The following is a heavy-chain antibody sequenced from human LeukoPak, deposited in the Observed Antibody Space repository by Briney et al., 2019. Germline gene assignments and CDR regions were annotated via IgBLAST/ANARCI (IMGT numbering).Heavy chain of an antibody. J-gene: IGHJ4*02. Sequence: GGSLRLSCAASGFTFSSYNMNWVRQAPGKGLEWVSSITTSSTYTFYADSVKGRFTISRDNAKNSLYLQMNSLRADDTAVYYCARDPSHLWFGELSYYFDYWGQGTLVTVSS. D-gene: IGHD3-10*01. V-gene: IGHV3-21*01. CDR2: ITTSSTYT. CDR1: GFTFSSYN. CDR3: ARDPSHLWFGELSYYFDY.